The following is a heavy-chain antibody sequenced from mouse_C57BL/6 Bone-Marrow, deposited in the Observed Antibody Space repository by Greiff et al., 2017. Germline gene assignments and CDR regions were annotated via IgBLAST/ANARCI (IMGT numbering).Heavy chain of an antibody. V-gene: IGHV1-62-2*01. Sequence: QVHVKQSGAELVKPGASVKLSCKASGYTFTEYTIHWVKQRSGQGLEWIGWFYHGRGSIKYNEKFKDKATLTADKSSSTVYMVLSRLTSEDSAVYFCARHEIYYGNYVGFAYWGQGTLVTVSA. CDR2: FYHGRGSI. J-gene: IGHJ3*01. D-gene: IGHD2-1*01. CDR3: ARHEIYYGNYVGFAY. CDR1: GYTFTEYT.